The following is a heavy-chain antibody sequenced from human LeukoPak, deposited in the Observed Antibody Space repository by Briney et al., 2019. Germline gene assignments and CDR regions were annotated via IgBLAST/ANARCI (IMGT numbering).Heavy chain of an antibody. CDR3: ARSQLWFGENWFDP. D-gene: IGHD3-10*01. CDR1: GGSISSYY. Sequence: SETLSLTCTVSGGSISSYYWSWIRQPPGKGLEWIGYIYYSGSTNYNPSLKSRVTISVDTSKNQFSLKLSSVTAADTAVYYCARSQLWFGENWFDPWGQRTLVTVSS. V-gene: IGHV4-59*08. CDR2: IYYSGST. J-gene: IGHJ5*02.